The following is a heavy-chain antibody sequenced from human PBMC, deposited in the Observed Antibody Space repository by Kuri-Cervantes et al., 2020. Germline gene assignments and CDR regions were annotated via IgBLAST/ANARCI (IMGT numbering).Heavy chain of an antibody. CDR2: IYTSGST. CDR1: GGSISSYY. J-gene: IGHJ3*02. D-gene: IGHD5-18*01. CDR3: ARDPSFSRGYSYGYAFDI. V-gene: IGHV4-4*07. Sequence: GSLRLSCTVSGGSISSYYWSWIRQPAGKGLEWIGRIYTSGSTNYNPSLKSRVTISVDTSKNQFSLKLSSVTAADTAVYYCARDPSFSRGYSYGYAFDIWGQGTMVTVSS.